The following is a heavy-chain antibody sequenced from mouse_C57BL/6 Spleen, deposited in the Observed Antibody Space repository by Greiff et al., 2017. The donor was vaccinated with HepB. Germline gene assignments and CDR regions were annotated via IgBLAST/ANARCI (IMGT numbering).Heavy chain of an antibody. Sequence: EVKLEESGEGLVKPGGSLKLSCAASGFTFSSYAMSWVRQTPEKRLEWVAYISSGGDYIYYADTVKGRFTISRDNARNTLYLQMSSLKSEDTAMYYCTRDGESRDSFAYWGQGTLVTVSA. CDR3: TRDGESRDSFAY. J-gene: IGHJ3*01. V-gene: IGHV5-9-1*02. D-gene: IGHD3-1*01. CDR1: GFTFSSYA. CDR2: ISSGGDYI.